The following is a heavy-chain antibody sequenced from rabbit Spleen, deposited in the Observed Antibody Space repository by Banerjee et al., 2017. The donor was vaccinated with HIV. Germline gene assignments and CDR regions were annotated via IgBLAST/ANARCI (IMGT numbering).Heavy chain of an antibody. J-gene: IGHJ6*01. V-gene: IGHV1S40*01. CDR3: ARNPGSSGNL. CDR1: GLDFSSYYY. CDR2: IDTGSSGST. Sequence: QSLEESGGDLVKPGASLTLTCTASGLDFSSYYYMCWVRQAPGKGLEWIGCIDTGSSGSTWYATWAKGRFTVSKTSSTTVTLQMTSLSVADTATYFCARNPGSSGNLWGPGTLVTVS. D-gene: IGHD1-1*01.